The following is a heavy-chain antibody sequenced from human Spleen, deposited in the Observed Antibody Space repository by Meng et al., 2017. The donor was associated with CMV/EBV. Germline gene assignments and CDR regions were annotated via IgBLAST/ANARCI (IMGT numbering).Heavy chain of an antibody. J-gene: IGHJ4*02. CDR1: GYTFTGYY. V-gene: IGHV1-18*04. Sequence: ASVKVSCKASGYTFTGYYMHWVRRAPGQGLEWVGTISAYNANTDYAQKVQDRVTINIDTSTSTSYMELRSLRSDDTAVYYCASPYDNSGYYSGYWGQGTLVTVSS. CDR3: ASPYDNSGYYSGY. D-gene: IGHD3-22*01. CDR2: ISAYNANT.